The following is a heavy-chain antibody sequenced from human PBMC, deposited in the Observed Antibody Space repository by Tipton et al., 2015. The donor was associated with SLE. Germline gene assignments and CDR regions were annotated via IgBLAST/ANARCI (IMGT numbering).Heavy chain of an antibody. J-gene: IGHJ3*02. CDR2: INHSGST. CDR3: ARGGDYRAFDI. V-gene: IGHV4-34*01. Sequence: PSLTCAVYGGSFSGYYWSWIRQPPGKGLEWIGEINHSGSTNYNPSLKSRVTISVDTSKNQFSLKLSSVTAADTAVYYCARGGDYRAFDIWGQGTMVTVSS. D-gene: IGHD4-11*01. CDR1: GGSFSGYY.